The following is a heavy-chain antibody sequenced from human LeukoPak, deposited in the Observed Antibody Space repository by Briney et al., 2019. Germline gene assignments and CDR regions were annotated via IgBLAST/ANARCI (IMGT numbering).Heavy chain of an antibody. Sequence: SETLSLTCTVSGGSISSGGYYWSWIRQHPVKVLEWIGYIYYSGSTYYNPSLKSRVTISVDTSKNQFSLKLSSVTAADTAVYYCARDGSSGYDAFDIWGQGTMVTVSS. J-gene: IGHJ3*02. CDR1: GGSISSGGYY. V-gene: IGHV4-31*03. CDR3: ARDGSSGYDAFDI. D-gene: IGHD3-22*01. CDR2: IYYSGST.